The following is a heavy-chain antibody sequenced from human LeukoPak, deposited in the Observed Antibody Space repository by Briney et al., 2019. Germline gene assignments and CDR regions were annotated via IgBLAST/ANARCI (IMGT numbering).Heavy chain of an antibody. D-gene: IGHD5-12*01. J-gene: IGHJ4*02. CDR3: ARLPGIVATIERYFDY. V-gene: IGHV5-51*01. Sequence: GESLKISCKTSGYKFTSYWIGWVRQMPGKGLEWMGIIYPGDSDTRYSPSFQGQVTISADKSISTAYLQWSSLKASDTAMYYCARLPGIVATIERYFDYWGQGTLVTVSS. CDR2: IYPGDSDT. CDR1: GYKFTSYW.